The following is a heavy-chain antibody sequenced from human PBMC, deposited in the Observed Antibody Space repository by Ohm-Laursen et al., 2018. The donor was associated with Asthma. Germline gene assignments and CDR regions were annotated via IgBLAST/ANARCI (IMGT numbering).Heavy chain of an antibody. CDR1: GFTFSSYA. CDR2: ISGSGGST. J-gene: IGHJ4*02. Sequence: GSLRLSCAASGFTFSSYAMSWVRPAPGRGLAWVSAISGSGGSTYYADSVKGRFTISRDNSKNTLYLQMNSLRAEDTAVYYCAREGARAVAGRVFDYWGQGTLVTVSS. D-gene: IGHD6-19*01. V-gene: IGHV3-23*01. CDR3: AREGARAVAGRVFDY.